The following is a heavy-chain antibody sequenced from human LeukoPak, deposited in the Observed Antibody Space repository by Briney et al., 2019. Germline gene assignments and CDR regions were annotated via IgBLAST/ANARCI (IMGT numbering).Heavy chain of an antibody. J-gene: IGHJ3*02. CDR2: IYSSGRA. V-gene: IGHV4-39*07. CDR3: ARDIGVPDYDAFEM. D-gene: IGHD6-19*01. Sequence: KPSETLSLTCTVSGGSISSLTHYWGWIRQPPGKRLDWIGSIYSSGRAYYHPSLKSRLTMSVDTSQNQVSLKLSSVTAADTAVYYCARDIGVPDYDAFEMWGQGTMVTVSS. CDR1: GGSISSLTHY.